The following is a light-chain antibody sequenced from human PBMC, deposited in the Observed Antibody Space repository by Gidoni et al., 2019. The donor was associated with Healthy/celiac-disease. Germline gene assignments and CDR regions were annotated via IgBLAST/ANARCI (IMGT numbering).Light chain of an antibody. CDR3: QQYYSTLCT. J-gene: IGKJ1*01. CDR1: QGISNY. V-gene: IGKV1-NL1*01. Sequence: DIQMTQSPSSLSASVGDIVTITGRASQGISNYLAWYQQKPGNAPKLLLYAASRLESGVPSRFSGRGSGTDYTLTISSLQPEDFATYYCQQYYSTLCTFGQGTKVEIK. CDR2: AAS.